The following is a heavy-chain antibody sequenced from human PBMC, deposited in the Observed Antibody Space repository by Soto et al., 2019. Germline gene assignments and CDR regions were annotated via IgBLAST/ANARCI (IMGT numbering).Heavy chain of an antibody. CDR1: GYTFTSYY. J-gene: IGHJ5*02. CDR3: AREALTVYDSSGSDSNWFDP. Sequence: QVQLVQSGAEVKKPGASVKVSCKASGYTFTSYYMHWVRQAPGQGLEWMGIINPSGGSTSYAQKFQGRVTMTRDTSTSTVYMELSSLRSEDTAVYYCAREALTVYDSSGSDSNWFDPWGQGTLVTVSS. D-gene: IGHD3-22*01. CDR2: INPSGGST. V-gene: IGHV1-46*03.